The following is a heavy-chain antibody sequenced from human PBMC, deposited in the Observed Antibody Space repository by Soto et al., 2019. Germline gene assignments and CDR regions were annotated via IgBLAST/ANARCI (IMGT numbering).Heavy chain of an antibody. CDR1: GFTFNNYW. CDR3: TRDRGGNFYGGFDY. J-gene: IGHJ4*02. V-gene: IGHV3-74*01. D-gene: IGHD1-26*01. CDR2: INIEGSTT. Sequence: EVQLVESGGGLVQPGGSLRLSCAASGFTFNNYWMHWVRQAPGKGLVWVSRINIEGSTTDYADSVRGRFAISRDNAKNTLSLQINSLRDEDTTVYYCTRDRGGNFYGGFDYWGRGTLVTVSP.